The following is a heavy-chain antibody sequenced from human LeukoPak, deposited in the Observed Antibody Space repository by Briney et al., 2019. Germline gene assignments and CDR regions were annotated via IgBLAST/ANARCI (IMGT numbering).Heavy chain of an antibody. D-gene: IGHD3-22*01. CDR2: IKQDGSEK. J-gene: IGHJ4*02. V-gene: IGHV3-7*04. CDR3: ARGKYYYDSSGYYDFDY. CDR1: GFTFSSYS. Sequence: GGSLRLSCAASGFTFSSYSMNWVRQAPGKGLEWVANIKQDGSEKYYVDSVKGRFTISRDNAKNSLYLQMNSLRAEDTAVYYCARGKYYYDSSGYYDFDYWGQGTLVTVSS.